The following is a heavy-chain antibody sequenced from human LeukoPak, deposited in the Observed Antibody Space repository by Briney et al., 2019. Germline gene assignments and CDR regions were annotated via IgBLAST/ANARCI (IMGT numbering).Heavy chain of an antibody. CDR2: INTNTGNP. V-gene: IGHV7-4-1*02. Sequence: ASVKVSCKASGYTFTSYAMNWVRQAPGQGLEGMGWINTNTGNPTYAQGFTGRFVFSLDTSVSTAYLQISSLKAEDTAVYYCARELHYYDSKAYDAFDIWGQGTMVTVSS. J-gene: IGHJ3*02. CDR3: ARELHYYDSKAYDAFDI. CDR1: GYTFTSYA. D-gene: IGHD3-22*01.